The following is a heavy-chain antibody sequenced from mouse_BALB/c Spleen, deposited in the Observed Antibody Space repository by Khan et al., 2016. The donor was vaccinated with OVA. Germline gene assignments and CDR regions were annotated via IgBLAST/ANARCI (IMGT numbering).Heavy chain of an antibody. J-gene: IGHJ4*01. D-gene: IGHD2-1*01. CDR1: GFTFSSYT. V-gene: IGHV5-12-2*01. Sequence: EVKLVESGGGLVQPGGSLKLSCAASGFTFSSYTMSWVRQTPEKRLEWVAYISNGGGSTYYPDTVKGRFTISRDNAKNTLYLQMSSLKSEDTAMYYCARRSHNYGNLFYAMDYWGQGTSVTVSS. CDR2: ISNGGGST. CDR3: ARRSHNYGNLFYAMDY.